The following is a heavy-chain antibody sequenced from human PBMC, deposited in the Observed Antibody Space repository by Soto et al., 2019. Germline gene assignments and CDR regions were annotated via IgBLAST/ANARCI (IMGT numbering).Heavy chain of an antibody. D-gene: IGHD6-19*01. V-gene: IGHV1-3*01. J-gene: IGHJ4*02. Sequence: ASGKVSCKASGYTFTSYAMHWVRQAPGQRLEWMGWINAGNGNTKYSQKFQGRVTITRDTSASTAYMELSSLRSEDTAVYYCARVKGPYSSGSYLAYWGQGILVNVSS. CDR3: ARVKGPYSSGSYLAY. CDR2: INAGNGNT. CDR1: GYTFTSYA.